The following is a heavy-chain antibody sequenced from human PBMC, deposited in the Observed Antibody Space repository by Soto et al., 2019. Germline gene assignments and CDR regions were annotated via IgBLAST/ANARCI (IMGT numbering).Heavy chain of an antibody. CDR2: IYDGGRT. CDR1: GGSISTVDYW. J-gene: IGHJ4*02. CDR3: ARGPSGDKVDS. D-gene: IGHD7-27*01. V-gene: IGHV4-30-4*01. Sequence: QVQLQESGPGLVKPSQTLSLTCTVSGGSISTVDYWWSWIRQSPDMGLEWIGHIYDGGRTYNNPSPESXGTLSXXTAKSQLSLTLSSVRAADTAVYYCARGPSGDKVDSWGQGTLVTVSS.